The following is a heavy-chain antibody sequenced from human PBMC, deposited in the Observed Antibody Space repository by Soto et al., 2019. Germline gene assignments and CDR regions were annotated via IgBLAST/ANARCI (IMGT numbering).Heavy chain of an antibody. V-gene: IGHV5-51*01. CDR3: ARQGGGYYYGSGSYGNWFDP. CDR2: IYPGDSDT. Sequence: GESLKISCKGSGYSFTSYWIGWVRQMPGKVLEWMGIIYPGDSDTRYSPSFQGQVTISADKSISTAYLQWSSLKASDTAMYYCARQGGGYYYGSGSYGNWFDPWGQGXLVTVSS. J-gene: IGHJ5*02. CDR1: GYSFTSYW. D-gene: IGHD3-10*01.